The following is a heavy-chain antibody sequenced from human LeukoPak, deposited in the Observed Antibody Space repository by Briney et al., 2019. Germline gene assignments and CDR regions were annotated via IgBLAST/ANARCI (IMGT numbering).Heavy chain of an antibody. J-gene: IGHJ4*02. CDR1: GFTFSSYE. D-gene: IGHD6-13*01. V-gene: IGHV3-48*03. CDR2: ISTSGRTI. Sequence: GGSLRLSCAASGFTFSSYEMNWVRQAPGKGLEWVSYISTSGRTIYYADSVKGRFTISRDNAKNSLYLQMSSLRVEDTAVYYCARRAIAEGFDYWGQGTLVTVSS. CDR3: ARRAIAEGFDY.